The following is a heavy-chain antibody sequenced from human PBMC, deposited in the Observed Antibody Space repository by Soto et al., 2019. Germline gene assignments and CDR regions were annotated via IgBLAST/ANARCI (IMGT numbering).Heavy chain of an antibody. Sequence: QVQLQQWGAGLLKPSETLSLTCAVYGGSFSGYYWSWIRQPPGKGLEWIGEINHSGSTNYNPSLKRRVTISVDTSKNQFSLKLSSVTAADTAVYYCARALARYCSGGSCLDPWGQGTLVTVSS. CDR1: GGSFSGYY. D-gene: IGHD2-15*01. J-gene: IGHJ5*02. CDR3: ARALARYCSGGSCLDP. CDR2: INHSGST. V-gene: IGHV4-34*01.